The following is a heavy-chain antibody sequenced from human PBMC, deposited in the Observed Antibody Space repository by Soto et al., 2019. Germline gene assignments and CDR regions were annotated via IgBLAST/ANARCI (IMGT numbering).Heavy chain of an antibody. CDR2: INPNSGGT. Sequence: ASVKVSCKASGYTFTSYYMDWVRQAPGQGLEWMGWINPNSGGTNYAQKFQGWVTMTRDTSISTAYMELSRLRSDDTAVYYCARPMYCSSTSCPADAFDIWGQGTMVTVSS. V-gene: IGHV1-2*04. D-gene: IGHD2-2*01. CDR1: GYTFTSYY. CDR3: ARPMYCSSTSCPADAFDI. J-gene: IGHJ3*02.